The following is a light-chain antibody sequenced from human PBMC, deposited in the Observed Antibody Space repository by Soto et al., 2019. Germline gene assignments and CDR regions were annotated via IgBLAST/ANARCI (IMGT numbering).Light chain of an antibody. CDR3: QQYGSSLT. CDR1: QSVSSN. J-gene: IGKJ4*01. CDR2: GAS. V-gene: IGKV3-20*01. Sequence: MMLTPSPRTLTLGPWETPTLSCRASQSVSSNLAWYQQKPGQAPRLLIYGASSRATGIPDRFSGSWSGTDFTLTISGLGPEDFAVYYCQQYGSSLTFGRGTKVDIK.